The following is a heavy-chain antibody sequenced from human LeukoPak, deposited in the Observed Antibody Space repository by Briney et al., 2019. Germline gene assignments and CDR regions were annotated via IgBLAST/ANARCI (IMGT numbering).Heavy chain of an antibody. CDR2: IYSGGST. J-gene: IGHJ4*02. Sequence: GGSLRLSCAASGFTVSSNYMSWVRQAPGKGLEWVSVIYSGGSTYYADSVKGRFTISRDNSKNTLYLQMNSLRAEDTAVYYCAKSPGYSRRLIDYWGQGSLVSVSS. D-gene: IGHD6-13*01. V-gene: IGHV3-53*01. CDR1: GFTVSSNY. CDR3: AKSPGYSRRLIDY.